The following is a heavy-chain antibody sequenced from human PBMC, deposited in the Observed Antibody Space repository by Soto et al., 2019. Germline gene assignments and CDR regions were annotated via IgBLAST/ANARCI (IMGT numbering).Heavy chain of an antibody. CDR3: ARRGDMNGNWDQGYLDH. V-gene: IGHV2-5*02. Sequence: QITLRESGPTRVKPTQTLMLTCTFSGFSLTTRPVGVAWIRQPPGKALEWLAVIYWDDDKRYNPSLKSRLTIAKDTSKNQVVLTMAYMDPVDTATYFCARRGDMNGNWDQGYLDHWGHGTLVTVSS. CDR2: IYWDDDK. J-gene: IGHJ4*01. D-gene: IGHD2-8*01. CDR1: GFSLTTRPVG.